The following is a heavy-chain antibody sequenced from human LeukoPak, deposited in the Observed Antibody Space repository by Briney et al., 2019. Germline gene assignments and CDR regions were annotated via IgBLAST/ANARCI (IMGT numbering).Heavy chain of an antibody. Sequence: PGGSLRLSCAASGFSFSSDWMSWVRQAPGKGLEWVANIRRDGSQKYYVDSVKGRFTISRDNADSSLYLHMNSLRAEDTAVYYCARPLMGGGNSPFDSWGQGTLVTVSS. CDR3: ARPLMGGGNSPFDS. D-gene: IGHD4-23*01. V-gene: IGHV3-7*05. CDR1: GFSFSSDW. J-gene: IGHJ4*02. CDR2: IRRDGSQK.